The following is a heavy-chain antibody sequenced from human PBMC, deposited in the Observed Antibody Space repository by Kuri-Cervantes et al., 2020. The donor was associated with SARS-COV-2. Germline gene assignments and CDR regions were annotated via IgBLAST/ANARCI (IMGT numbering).Heavy chain of an antibody. CDR1: GGSISSYY. J-gene: IGHJ4*02. D-gene: IGHD2-2*01. Sequence: SETLSLTCTVSGGSISSYYWSWIRQPPGKGLEWIGYIYYSGSTNYNPSLKSRVTISVDTSKNQFSLKLSSVTAADTAVYYCARGPITLGYCSSTSCPLGGDYWGQGTLVTVSS. V-gene: IGHV4-59*08. CDR2: IYYSGST. CDR3: ARGPITLGYCSSTSCPLGGDY.